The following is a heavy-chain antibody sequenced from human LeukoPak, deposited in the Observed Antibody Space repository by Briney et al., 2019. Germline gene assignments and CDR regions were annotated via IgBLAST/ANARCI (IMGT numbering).Heavy chain of an antibody. CDR1: GFTVSSNY. J-gene: IGHJ4*02. D-gene: IGHD3-3*01. CDR2: IYSGGST. V-gene: IGHV3-53*01. Sequence: GGSLRLSCAASGFTVSSNYMSWVRQAPGKGLEWVSVIYSGGSTYYADSVKGRFTISRDNSKNMLYLQMNSLRAEDTAVYYCARNYYDFWSGYRYLDYWGQGTLVTVSS. CDR3: ARNYYDFWSGYRYLDY.